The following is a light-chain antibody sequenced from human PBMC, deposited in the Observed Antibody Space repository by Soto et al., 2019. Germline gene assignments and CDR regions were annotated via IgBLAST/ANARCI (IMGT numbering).Light chain of an antibody. CDR3: MQTLHTPRT. CDR2: LGS. J-gene: IGKJ2*01. CDR1: QSLLHSNGYNY. Sequence: DIVMTQSPLSLPVTPGEPASIPCRSSQSLLHSNGYNYLDWYLQKPGQSPQLLIYLGSNRASGVPDRFSGSGSGTDFTLKISRVEAEDVGVYYCMQTLHTPRTFGQGTKLEIK. V-gene: IGKV2-28*01.